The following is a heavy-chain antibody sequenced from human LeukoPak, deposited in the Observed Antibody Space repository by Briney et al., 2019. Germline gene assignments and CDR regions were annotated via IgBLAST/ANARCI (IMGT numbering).Heavy chain of an antibody. Sequence: VASVKVSCKASGYTFTSYYMHWVRQAPGQGLEWMGIINPSGGSTSYAQEFQGRVTMTRDTSTSTVYMELSSLRSEDTAVYYCARSGTSYYFDYWGQGTLVTVSS. D-gene: IGHD1-1*01. V-gene: IGHV1-46*01. CDR3: ARSGTSYYFDY. CDR1: GYTFTSYY. J-gene: IGHJ4*02. CDR2: INPSGGST.